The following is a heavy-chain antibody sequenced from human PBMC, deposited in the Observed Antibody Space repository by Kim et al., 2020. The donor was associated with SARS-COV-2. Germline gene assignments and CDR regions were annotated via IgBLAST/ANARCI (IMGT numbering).Heavy chain of an antibody. J-gene: IGHJ6*02. Sequence: SSYYADSVRGLFTISRDTDKDLLSLQMTSLRAEDTGVYYCARFDGNGLDVWGQGTTVIVSS. CDR3: ARFDGNGLDV. V-gene: IGHV3-21*01. D-gene: IGHD3-9*01. CDR2: SS.